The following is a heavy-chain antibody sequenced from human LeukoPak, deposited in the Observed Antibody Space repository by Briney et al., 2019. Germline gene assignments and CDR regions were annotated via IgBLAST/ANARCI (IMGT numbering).Heavy chain of an antibody. Sequence: ASVKVSCKASGYTFTGYYMHWVRQAPGQGLEWMGWTNPNSGGTNYAQKFQGRVTMTRDTSISTAYMELSRLRSDDTAVYYCARDRHRCSSTSCYWFDPWGQGTLVTVSS. D-gene: IGHD2-2*01. CDR1: GYTFTGYY. J-gene: IGHJ5*02. V-gene: IGHV1-2*02. CDR2: TNPNSGGT. CDR3: ARDRHRCSSTSCYWFDP.